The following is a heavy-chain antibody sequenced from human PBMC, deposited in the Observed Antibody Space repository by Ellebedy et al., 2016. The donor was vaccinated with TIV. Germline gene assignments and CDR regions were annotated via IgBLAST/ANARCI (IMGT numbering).Heavy chain of an antibody. J-gene: IGHJ2*01. Sequence: PGGSLRLSCAASGFTFSSYAMHWVRQAPGKGLEWVAVISYDGSNKYYADSVKGRFTISRDNSKNTLYLQMNSLRAEDTAVYYCARDQYSSSWYSTEVWYFDLWGRGTLVTVSS. CDR2: ISYDGSNK. CDR1: GFTFSSYA. D-gene: IGHD6-13*01. V-gene: IGHV3-30*01. CDR3: ARDQYSSSWYSTEVWYFDL.